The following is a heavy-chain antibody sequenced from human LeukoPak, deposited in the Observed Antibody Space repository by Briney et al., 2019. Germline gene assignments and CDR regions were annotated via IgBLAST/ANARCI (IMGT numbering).Heavy chain of an antibody. CDR3: ARGNRGVAAAGDYFDY. V-gene: IGHV3-21*04. Sequence: GGSLRLSCAASGFLFNTFGMHWVRQAPGKGLEWVSSISSSSSYKFYADSLKGRFTISRDNARNLLYLQIYSLRSEDTAVYYCARGNRGVAAAGDYFDYWGQGTLVTVSS. J-gene: IGHJ4*02. CDR1: GFLFNTFG. CDR2: ISSSSSYK. D-gene: IGHD6-13*01.